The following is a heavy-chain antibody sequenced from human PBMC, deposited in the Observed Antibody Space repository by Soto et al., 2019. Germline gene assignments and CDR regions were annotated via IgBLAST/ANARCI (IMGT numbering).Heavy chain of an antibody. J-gene: IGHJ6*02. CDR1: GGTFSSYA. CDR2: IIPIFGTA. V-gene: IGHV1-69*12. D-gene: IGHD6-6*01. Sequence: QVQLVQSGAEVKKPGSSVKVSCKASGGTFSSYAISWVRQAPGQGLEWMGGIIPIFGTANYAQKFQGRVTITADESTSTAYMELSSLRSEDTAVYYCARSNRIAAGYSYYGMDVWGQGTTVTVSS. CDR3: ARSNRIAAGYSYYGMDV.